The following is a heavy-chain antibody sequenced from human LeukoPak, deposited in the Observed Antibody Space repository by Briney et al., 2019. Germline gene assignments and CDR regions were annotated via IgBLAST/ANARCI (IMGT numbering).Heavy chain of an antibody. CDR3: AKLGGSSDY. J-gene: IGHJ4*02. Sequence: GASVKVSCKGSGYTFSDSYIHWVRQAPGQGLEWMGWINPNNGGTNYAQKFQGRVTMTRDTSISTAYVELRSLTSDDAAVYYCAKLGGSSDYWGQGTLVTVSS. CDR2: INPNNGGT. V-gene: IGHV1-2*02. D-gene: IGHD1-26*01. CDR1: GYTFSDSY.